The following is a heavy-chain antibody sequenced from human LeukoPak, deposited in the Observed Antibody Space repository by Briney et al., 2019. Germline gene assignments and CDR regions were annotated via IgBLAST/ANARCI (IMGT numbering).Heavy chain of an antibody. CDR3: ARHPRGYDFWSGSPGLDP. D-gene: IGHD3-3*01. V-gene: IGHV1-18*01. Sequence: ASVTVSCTASGYTFTIYGIRWVRQAPGQGLEWMGWISAYNGNTNYAQKLQGRVTMTTDTSTSTAYMELRSLRSDDTAVYYCARHPRGYDFWSGSPGLDPWGQGTLVTVSS. CDR1: GYTFTIYG. J-gene: IGHJ5*02. CDR2: ISAYNGNT.